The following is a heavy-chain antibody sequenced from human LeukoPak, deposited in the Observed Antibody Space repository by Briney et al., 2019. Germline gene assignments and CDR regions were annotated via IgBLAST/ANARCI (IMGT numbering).Heavy chain of an antibody. Sequence: SVKVSCKASGGTFSSYAISRVRQAPGQGLEWMGGIIPIFGTANYAQKFQGRVTITTDESTSTAYMELSSLRSEDTAVYYCASQSSWGTFFDYWGQGTLVTVSS. CDR1: GGTFSSYA. V-gene: IGHV1-69*05. CDR2: IIPIFGTA. D-gene: IGHD6-13*01. CDR3: ASQSSWGTFFDY. J-gene: IGHJ4*02.